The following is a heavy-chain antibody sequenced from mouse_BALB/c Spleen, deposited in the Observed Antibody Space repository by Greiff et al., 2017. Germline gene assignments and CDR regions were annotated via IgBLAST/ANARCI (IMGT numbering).Heavy chain of an antibody. CDR2: ISSGGSYT. J-gene: IGHJ3*01. CDR3: ATAYYYGSSSWFAY. CDR1: GFTFSSYA. D-gene: IGHD1-1*01. Sequence: EVQLVESGGGLVKPGGSLKLSCAASGFTFSSYAMSWVRQSPEKRLEWVAEISSGGSYTYYPDTVTGRFTISRDNAKNTLYLEMSSLRSEDTAMYYCATAYYYGSSSWFAYWGQGTLVTVSA. V-gene: IGHV5-9-4*01.